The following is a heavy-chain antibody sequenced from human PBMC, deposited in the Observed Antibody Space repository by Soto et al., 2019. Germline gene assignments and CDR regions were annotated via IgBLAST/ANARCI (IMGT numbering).Heavy chain of an antibody. CDR1: GFTFSSYG. CDR2: IWYDGSNK. Sequence: HPGGSLRLSCAASGFTFSSYGMHWVRQAPGKGLEWVAVIWYDGSNKYYADSVKGRFTISRDNSKNTLYLQMNSLRAEDTAVYYCARDSSSSSVNWFDPWGQGTLVTVSS. CDR3: ARDSSSSSVNWFDP. D-gene: IGHD6-6*01. V-gene: IGHV3-33*01. J-gene: IGHJ5*02.